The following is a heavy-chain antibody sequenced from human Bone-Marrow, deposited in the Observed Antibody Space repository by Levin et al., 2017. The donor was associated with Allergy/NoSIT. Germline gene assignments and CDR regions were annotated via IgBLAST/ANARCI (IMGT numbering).Heavy chain of an antibody. J-gene: IGHJ4*02. CDR1: GFTFRSFG. CDR2: TSYDGGTT. CDR3: AKSEDTVTPGGWWIGYFEY. D-gene: IGHD4-17*01. Sequence: QPGGSLRLSCVGSGFTFRSFGMHWVRQTPGKGLEWVAVTSYDGGTTNYADDVKGRFTISRDNSNNTLFLQMNSLTPEDTAVYYCAKSEDTVTPGGWWIGYFEYWGQGARVIVSS. V-gene: IGHV3-30*18.